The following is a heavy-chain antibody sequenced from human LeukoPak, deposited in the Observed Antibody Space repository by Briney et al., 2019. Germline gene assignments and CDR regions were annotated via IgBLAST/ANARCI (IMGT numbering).Heavy chain of an antibody. V-gene: IGHV1-2*02. CDR1: GYTFTGYY. J-gene: IGHJ6*03. Sequence: ASVKVSCKASGYTFTGYYMHWVRQAPGQGLEWMGWINPNSGGTNYAQKFQGRVTMTRDTSISTAYMELSRLRSDDTAVYYCASDIAAGGTDYYYMDVWGKGTTVTVSS. CDR3: ASDIAAGGTDYYYMDV. CDR2: INPNSGGT. D-gene: IGHD6-13*01.